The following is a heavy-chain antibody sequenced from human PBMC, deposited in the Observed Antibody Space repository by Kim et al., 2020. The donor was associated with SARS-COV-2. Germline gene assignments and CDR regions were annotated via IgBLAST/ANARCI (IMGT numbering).Heavy chain of an antibody. CDR3: GRLVSENSAVEY. V-gene: IGHV4-39*01. J-gene: IGHJ4*02. Sequence: YSNPSLKRPVTVSVDTSKNQFSLNMRSVTAADTAVYYCGRLVSENSAVEYWGQGTLVTVSS.